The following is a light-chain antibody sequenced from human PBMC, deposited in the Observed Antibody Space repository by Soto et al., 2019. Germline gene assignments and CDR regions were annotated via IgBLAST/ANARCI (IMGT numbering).Light chain of an antibody. V-gene: IGKV3-15*01. CDR2: DVS. J-gene: IGKJ4*01. CDR3: HQYNTWPLT. CDR1: QAIRSD. Sequence: EIVMTQSPVALSVSPGERATLSCRASQAIRSDLAWYQQKPGQAPRLLISDVSTRATGIPARFNGSGSGTEFTLAISRLQFEDFAVYYCHQYNTWPLTFGGGTKVEIK.